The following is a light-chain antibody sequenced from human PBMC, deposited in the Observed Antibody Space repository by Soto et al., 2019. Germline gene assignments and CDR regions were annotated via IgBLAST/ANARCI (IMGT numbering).Light chain of an antibody. V-gene: IGLV2-14*01. J-gene: IGLJ1*01. CDR3: ISFTNSHIYV. Sequence: QSALTQPASVSGSPGQSITISSTGTSNDVGSYDFVSWYQQHPDKAPRLMIYEVSNRPSGVSDRFSGPKSGNTASLTISGLQAEDEADYYCISFTNSHIYVFGTGTKVTVL. CDR2: EVS. CDR1: SNDVGSYDF.